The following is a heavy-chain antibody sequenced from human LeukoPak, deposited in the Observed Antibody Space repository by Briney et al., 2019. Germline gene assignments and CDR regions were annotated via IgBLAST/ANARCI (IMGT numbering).Heavy chain of an antibody. CDR2: MNPNNGDA. Sequence: ASVKVSCKTSGYTFVFNDLSWERQVPGQGLEWMGWMNPNNGDAAYAQKFQGRVTMTRDTSITTAYMELSSLRSEDTAVYFCARGRVGTNDWYYFDHWGQGSLVTVSS. V-gene: IGHV1-8*01. CDR1: GYTFVFND. J-gene: IGHJ4*02. D-gene: IGHD3-3*01. CDR3: ARGRVGTNDWYYFDH.